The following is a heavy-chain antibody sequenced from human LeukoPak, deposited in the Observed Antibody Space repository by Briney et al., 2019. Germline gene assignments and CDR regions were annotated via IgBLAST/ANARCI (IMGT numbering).Heavy chain of an antibody. J-gene: IGHJ6*03. V-gene: IGHV4-39*07. D-gene: IGHD4-17*01. Sequence: SETLSLTCTVSGGSISSSSYYWGWIRQPPGKGLEWIGSIYYSGSTYYNPSLKSRVTISVDTSKNQFSLKLSSVTAADTAVYYCARDRAYGDYYYYMDVWGKGTTVTISS. CDR1: GGSISSSSYY. CDR3: ARDRAYGDYYYYMDV. CDR2: IYYSGST.